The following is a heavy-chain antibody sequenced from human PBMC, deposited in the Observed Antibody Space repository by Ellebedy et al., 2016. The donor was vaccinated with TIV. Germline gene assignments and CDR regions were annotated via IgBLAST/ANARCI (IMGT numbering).Heavy chain of an antibody. Sequence: SETLSLXXGVSGGSITPTHLWRGVREPPGQTLQCIRAIFHSGSTNYNPSLKSRVTISVDKSKNQFSLKLSSVTAADTAVYYCARDREYYYDSSGYWRGYYYYGMDVWGQGTTVTVSS. V-gene: IGHV4/OR15-8*01. CDR2: IFHSGST. CDR3: ARDREYYYDSSGYWRGYYYYGMDV. D-gene: IGHD3-22*01. CDR1: GGSITPTHL. J-gene: IGHJ6*02.